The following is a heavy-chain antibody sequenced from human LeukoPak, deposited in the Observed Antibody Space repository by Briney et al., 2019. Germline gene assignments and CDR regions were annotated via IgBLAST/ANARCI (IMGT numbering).Heavy chain of an antibody. CDR3: ARDPTTVVTTPYYFDF. J-gene: IGHJ4*02. Sequence: SETLSLTCAVHGGSFSGYHWNWIRQFPGKGLEWIVEINDRGHTNYNTSLESRVTISVDTSKKQFSLKLSSVAAAATAVYYCARDPTTVVTTPYYFDFWGQGTLVTVSS. D-gene: IGHD4-23*01. CDR1: GGSFSGYH. V-gene: IGHV4-34*01. CDR2: INDRGHT.